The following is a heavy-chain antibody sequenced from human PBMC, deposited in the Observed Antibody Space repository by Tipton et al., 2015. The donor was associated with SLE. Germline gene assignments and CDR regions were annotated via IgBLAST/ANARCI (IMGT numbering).Heavy chain of an antibody. CDR1: GGSFSGYY. Sequence: TLSLTCAVYGGSFSGYYWSWIRQPPGKGLEWIGEINHSGSTNYNPSLKSRVTISVDTSKNQFSLKLSSVTAADTAVYYCARHVVMVTSGWDASFDYWGQGTLVTFSS. D-gene: IGHD6-19*01. CDR2: INHSGST. J-gene: IGHJ4*02. V-gene: IGHV4-34*01. CDR3: ARHVVMVTSGWDASFDY.